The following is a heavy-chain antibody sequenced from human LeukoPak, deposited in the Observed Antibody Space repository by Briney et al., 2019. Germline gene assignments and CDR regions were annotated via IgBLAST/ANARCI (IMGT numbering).Heavy chain of an antibody. CDR2: MSFDGRNE. CDR3: ARGTLSGFDWLLSFFDY. V-gene: IGHV3-30*04. D-gene: IGHD3-9*01. Sequence: GGSLRLSCAASGFTFSSYAMYWVRQAPGKGLEWVPLMSFDGRNEDYADSVKGRFTISRDNSKNTLYLQMHSLRPEDTAVYYCARGTLSGFDWLLSFFDYWGQGTLLTVSS. J-gene: IGHJ4*02. CDR1: GFTFSSYA.